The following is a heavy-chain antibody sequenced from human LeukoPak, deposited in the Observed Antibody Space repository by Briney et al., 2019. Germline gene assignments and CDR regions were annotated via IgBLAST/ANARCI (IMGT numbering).Heavy chain of an antibody. Sequence: PSETLSLTCTVSGGSISSYYWSWIRQPPGKGLEWIGYIYYSGSTNYNPSLKSRVTISVDTSKSQFSLKLSSVTAADTAVYYCARQNYYDSSGPLDYWGQGTLVTVSS. CDR1: GGSISSYY. V-gene: IGHV4-59*01. CDR2: IYYSGST. CDR3: ARQNYYDSSGPLDY. J-gene: IGHJ4*02. D-gene: IGHD3-22*01.